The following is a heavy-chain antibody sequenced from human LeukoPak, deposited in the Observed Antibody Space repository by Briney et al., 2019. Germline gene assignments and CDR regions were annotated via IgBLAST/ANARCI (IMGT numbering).Heavy chain of an antibody. D-gene: IGHD3-16*01. CDR3: ASPAGAYMGAFDI. CDR2: INHSGST. V-gene: IGHV4-34*01. CDR1: GGSFSGYF. J-gene: IGHJ3*02. Sequence: SETLSLTCAVYGGSFSGYFWSWIRQPPGKGLEWIGEINHSGSTNYNPSLKSRVTISVDTSKNQFSLKLSSVTAADTAVYYCASPAGAYMGAFDIWGQGTMVTVSS.